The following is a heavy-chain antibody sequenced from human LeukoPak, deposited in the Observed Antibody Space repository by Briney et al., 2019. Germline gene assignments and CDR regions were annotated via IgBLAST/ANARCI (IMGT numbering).Heavy chain of an antibody. CDR1: GGSISSASYY. D-gene: IGHD4-17*01. Sequence: SETLSLSCTVSGGSISSASYYWSWIRQPAGKGLEWIGRIYTSGSPNYNPSLKSRVTISLDTSRNQFSLKLSSVTAADTAVYYCARYFAYGEVDPWGQGTLVTVSS. CDR3: ARYFAYGEVDP. CDR2: IYTSGSP. J-gene: IGHJ5*02. V-gene: IGHV4-61*02.